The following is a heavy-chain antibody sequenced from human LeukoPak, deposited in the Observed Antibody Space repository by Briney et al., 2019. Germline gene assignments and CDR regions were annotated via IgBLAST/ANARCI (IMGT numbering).Heavy chain of an antibody. J-gene: IGHJ4*02. CDR2: ISYDGSNK. CDR1: GFTFSSYA. CDR3: AREVLLWFGEFDY. V-gene: IGHV3-30-3*01. Sequence: GGSLRLSCAASGFTFSSYAMHWVRQAPGKGLEWVAVISYDGSNKYYADSVKGRFTISRDNSKNTLYLQMNSLRAEDTAVYYRAREVLLWFGEFDYWGQGTLVTVSS. D-gene: IGHD3-10*01.